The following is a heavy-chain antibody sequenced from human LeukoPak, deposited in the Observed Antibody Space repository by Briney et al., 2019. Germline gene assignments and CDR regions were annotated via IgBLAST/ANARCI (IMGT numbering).Heavy chain of an antibody. V-gene: IGHV3-74*01. CDR3: ARDYCGGGCYRGDAFDI. D-gene: IGHD2-21*02. J-gene: IGHJ3*02. CDR2: INRDGSST. Sequence: GGSLRLSCVASGFTLSNYLMHWVRQAPGRGLGWVSRINRDGSSTNYADSVKGRFTISRDNAKNTLYLQMNSLRAEDTAVYYCARDYCGGGCYRGDAFDIWGQGTMVTVSS. CDR1: GFTLSNYL.